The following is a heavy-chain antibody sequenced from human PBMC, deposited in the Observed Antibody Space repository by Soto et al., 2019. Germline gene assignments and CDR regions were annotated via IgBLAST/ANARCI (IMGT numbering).Heavy chain of an antibody. CDR3: ARPGRRNSSGWPYFDY. CDR1: GFTFSSYA. D-gene: IGHD6-19*01. CDR2: ISYDGSNK. V-gene: IGHV3-30-3*01. J-gene: IGHJ4*02. Sequence: QVQLVESGGGVVQPGRSLRLSCAASGFTFSSYAMHWVGQAPGKGLEWVAVISYDGSNKYYAASVKGRFTISRDNSKNTLYLQMNSLRAEDTAVYYCARPGRRNSSGWPYFDYWGQGTLVTVSS.